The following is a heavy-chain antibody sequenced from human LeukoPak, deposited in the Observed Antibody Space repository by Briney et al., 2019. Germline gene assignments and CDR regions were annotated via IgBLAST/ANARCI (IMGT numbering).Heavy chain of an antibody. CDR2: ISYDGSNK. Sequence: GGSLTLSCAASGFTFSSYAMHWVRQAPGKGLEWVAVISYDGSNKYYADSVKGRFTISRDNSKNTLYLQMNSLRAEDTAVYYCARGGIQLWLTDYWGQGTLVTVSS. J-gene: IGHJ4*02. V-gene: IGHV3-30*04. CDR1: GFTFSSYA. CDR3: ARGGIQLWLTDY. D-gene: IGHD5-18*01.